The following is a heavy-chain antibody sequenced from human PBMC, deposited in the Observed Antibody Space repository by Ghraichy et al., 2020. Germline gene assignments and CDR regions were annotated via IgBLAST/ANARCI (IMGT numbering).Heavy chain of an antibody. CDR3: ARGRRPLRLQYPLYYMDV. Sequence: SETLSLTCAVYGGSFSGYYWSWIRQPPGKGLEWIGEINHSGSTNYNPSLKSRVTISVDTSKNQFSLKLSSVTAADTAVYYCARGRRPLRLQYPLYYMDVWGKGTTVTVSS. CDR2: INHSGST. J-gene: IGHJ6*03. D-gene: IGHD4-11*01. CDR1: GGSFSGYY. V-gene: IGHV4-34*01.